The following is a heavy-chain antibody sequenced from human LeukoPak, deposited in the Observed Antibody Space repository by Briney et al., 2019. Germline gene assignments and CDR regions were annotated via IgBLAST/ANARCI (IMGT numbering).Heavy chain of an antibody. CDR1: GGSISSYY. CDR2: IYYSGST. CDR3: AGDSPSGGQLDY. D-gene: IGHD1-26*01. Sequence: SETLSLTCTVSGGSISSYYWSWIRQPPGKGLEWIGYIYYSGSTNYNPSLKSRVTISVDTSKNQFSLKLSSVTAADTAVYYCAGDSPSGGQLDYWGQGTLVTVSS. J-gene: IGHJ4*02. V-gene: IGHV4-59*01.